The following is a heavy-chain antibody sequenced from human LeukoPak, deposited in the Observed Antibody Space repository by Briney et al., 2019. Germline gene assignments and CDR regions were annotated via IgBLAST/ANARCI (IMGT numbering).Heavy chain of an antibody. CDR2: INPNSGGT. Sequence: PGASVTVSCKASGYTFTSYGISWVRQAPGQGLEWMGWINPNSGGTNYAQKFQGRVTMTRDTSISTAYMELSRLRSDDTAVYYCASLWFGELYGMDVWGQGTTVTVSS. J-gene: IGHJ6*02. V-gene: IGHV1-2*02. D-gene: IGHD3-10*01. CDR3: ASLWFGELYGMDV. CDR1: GYTFTSYG.